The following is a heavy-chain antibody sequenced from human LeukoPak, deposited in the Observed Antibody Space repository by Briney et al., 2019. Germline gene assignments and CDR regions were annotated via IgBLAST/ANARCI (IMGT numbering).Heavy chain of an antibody. CDR3: ARGMNYYGSGSYSG. Sequence: SETLSLTCTVSGGSISSGSYYWSWIRQPAGKGLEWIGRIYTSGSTNYNPSLKSRVTISVDTSKNQFSLKLSSVTAADTAVYYCARGMNYYGSGSYSGWGQGTLVTVSS. CDR1: GGSISSGSYY. V-gene: IGHV4-61*02. D-gene: IGHD3-10*01. CDR2: IYTSGST. J-gene: IGHJ4*02.